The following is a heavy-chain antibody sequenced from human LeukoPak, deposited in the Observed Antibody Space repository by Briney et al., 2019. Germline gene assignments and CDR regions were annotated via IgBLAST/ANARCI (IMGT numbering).Heavy chain of an antibody. Sequence: GGSLRLSCAASGFTVSSYGMHWVRQAPGKGLEWVAVIWYDGSNKYYADSVKGRFTISRDNSKNTLYLQMNSLRAEDTAVYYCARSYCYDSSHPVDYWGQGTLVTVSS. J-gene: IGHJ4*02. D-gene: IGHD3-22*01. CDR2: IWYDGSNK. CDR3: ARSYCYDSSHPVDY. CDR1: GFTVSSYG. V-gene: IGHV3-33*08.